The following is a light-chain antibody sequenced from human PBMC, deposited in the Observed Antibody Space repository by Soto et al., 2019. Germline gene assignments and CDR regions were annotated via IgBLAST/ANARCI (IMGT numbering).Light chain of an antibody. V-gene: IGKV3-20*01. J-gene: IGKJ1*01. CDR1: QSVSSSY. Sequence: EIVLTQSPGTLSLSPGERATLSCRASQSVSSSYLAWYQQKPGQAPRLLIYGASSRATGIPDRFRGSGFGTDFTLTISRLEPEDFAVYYCQQDGSSPQMFGQGTKV. CDR3: QQDGSSPQM. CDR2: GAS.